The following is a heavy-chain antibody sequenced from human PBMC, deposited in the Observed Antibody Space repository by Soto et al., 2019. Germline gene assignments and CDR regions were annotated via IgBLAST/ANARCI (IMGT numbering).Heavy chain of an antibody. Sequence: EVQLVESGGGLVQPGGSLRLSCAASGFTFSNYWMSWVRQAPGKGLEWVANIKQDGSEKYYVDSVKGRFTISRDNAKNSLYLHMNSLRVEDTAVYYCARDCYSNYGYWGQGTLVTVSS. D-gene: IGHD4-4*01. J-gene: IGHJ4*02. CDR1: GFTFSNYW. CDR2: IKQDGSEK. V-gene: IGHV3-7*01. CDR3: ARDCYSNYGY.